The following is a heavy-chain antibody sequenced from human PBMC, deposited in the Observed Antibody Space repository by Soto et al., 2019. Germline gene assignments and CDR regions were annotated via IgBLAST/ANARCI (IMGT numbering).Heavy chain of an antibody. J-gene: IGHJ3*02. CDR2: TYYRSRWYD. D-gene: IGHD6-19*01. CDR3: ARAISAPVAAAFDI. Sequence: SQTLSLTCAISGDSVSTRSAAWNWIRQSPSRGLEWLGRTYYRSRWYDDYAESVRSRMTINPDTSNNQVSLHLNSVTPEDKAVYYCARAISAPVAAAFDICGQGTMVTVSS. CDR1: GDSVSTRSAA. V-gene: IGHV6-1*01.